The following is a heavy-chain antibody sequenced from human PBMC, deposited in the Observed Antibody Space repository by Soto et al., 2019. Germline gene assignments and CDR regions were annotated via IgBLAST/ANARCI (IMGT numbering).Heavy chain of an antibody. Sequence: GGSLRLSCAASGFTFSSYDMHWVRQATGKGLEWVSAIGTAGDTYYPGSVKGRFTISRENAKNSLYLQMNSLRAEDTAVYYCARFQWLGYYFDYWGQGTLVTVSS. CDR2: IGTAGDT. J-gene: IGHJ4*02. CDR3: ARFQWLGYYFDY. CDR1: GFTFSSYD. D-gene: IGHD6-19*01. V-gene: IGHV3-13*01.